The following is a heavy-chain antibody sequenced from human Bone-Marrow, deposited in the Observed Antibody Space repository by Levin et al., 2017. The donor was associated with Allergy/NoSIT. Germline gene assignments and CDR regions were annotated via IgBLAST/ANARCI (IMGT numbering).Heavy chain of an antibody. Sequence: SCSASGFTFSSAWLGWVRQAPGEGLQWVGRIKSKADGGGTDFGAAVKGRFTISRDDSKNMLYLQMNSLRTEDTAMYYCTTDRAITIRPLFDYWGPGTLVTVSS. V-gene: IGHV3-15*01. J-gene: IGHJ4*02. CDR3: TTDRAITIRPLFDY. D-gene: IGHD1-14*01. CDR2: IKSKADGGGT. CDR1: GFTFSSAW.